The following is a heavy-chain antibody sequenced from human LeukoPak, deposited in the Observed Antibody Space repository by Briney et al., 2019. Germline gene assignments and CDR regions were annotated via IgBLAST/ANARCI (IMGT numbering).Heavy chain of an antibody. CDR3: ARDLYWAFDI. J-gene: IGHJ3*02. D-gene: IGHD2-8*02. CDR1: GFTFSSYS. Sequence: GGSLRLSCAASGFTFSSYSMNWVRQAPGKGLEWISYITSGSSNIYYADSVKGRLTISRDNAKNSLYLQMNSLRDEDTAVYYCARDLYWAFDIWGRGTMITVSS. CDR2: ITSGSSNI. V-gene: IGHV3-48*02.